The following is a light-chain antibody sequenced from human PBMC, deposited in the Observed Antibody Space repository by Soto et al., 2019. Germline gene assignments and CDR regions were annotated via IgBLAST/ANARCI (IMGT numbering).Light chain of an antibody. CDR2: DVS. CDR1: QNINND. J-gene: IGKJ4*01. Sequence: EIVLTQSPATLSLSPGGRASLSCRASQNINNDLAWYQQKPGQAPRLLIYDVSNRATGIPARFSGSGSGTDFTLTISSLAPEDSAIYYCQQRNSWPPTFGGGTKVEI. V-gene: IGKV3-11*01. CDR3: QQRNSWPPT.